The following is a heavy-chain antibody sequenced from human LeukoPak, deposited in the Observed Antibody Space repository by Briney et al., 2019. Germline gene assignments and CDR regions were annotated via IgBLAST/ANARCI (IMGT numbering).Heavy chain of an antibody. V-gene: IGHV1-46*01. CDR2: INPSPGST. CDR3: ARGGLLQKYNCFDP. Sequence: ASVKVSCKASGHTFTNYYMQWVRQAPGQGLEWIGIINPSPGSTTYAQKFQGRVTMTRDTSTSTVYMELSSLRSEDTAVYYCARGGLLQKYNCFDPWGQGTLVTVSS. CDR1: GHTFTNYY. J-gene: IGHJ5*02. D-gene: IGHD3-10*01.